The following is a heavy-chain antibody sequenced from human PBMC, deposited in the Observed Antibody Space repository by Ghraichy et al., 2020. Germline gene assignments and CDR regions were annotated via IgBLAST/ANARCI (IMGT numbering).Heavy chain of an antibody. CDR3: AKEDAVSAVPDY. J-gene: IGHJ4*02. CDR2: IAGSDGNT. D-gene: IGHD2-15*01. Sequence: GGSLRLSCAASGLIFSSYAMTWVRQAPGKGLEWVSAIAGSDGNTYYADFAEGRFTISRDNSRNTIYLQMNSLRAEDTAVYYCAKEDAVSAVPDYWGQGTLVTVSS. CDR1: GLIFSSYA. V-gene: IGHV3-23*01.